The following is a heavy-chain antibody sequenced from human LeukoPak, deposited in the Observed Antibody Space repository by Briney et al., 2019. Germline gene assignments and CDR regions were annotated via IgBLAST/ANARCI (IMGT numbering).Heavy chain of an antibody. Sequence: GGSLRLSCAASGFIFSSYSMNWVRQAPGKGLEWVSSISATGNYIYYADSVKGRFTISRDNAKNSLYLQMNSLRAEDTAVYYCARDRSGYTFDDWGQGTLVTVSS. CDR3: ARDRSGYTFDD. V-gene: IGHV3-21*01. CDR1: GFIFSSYS. J-gene: IGHJ4*02. CDR2: ISATGNYI. D-gene: IGHD5-18*01.